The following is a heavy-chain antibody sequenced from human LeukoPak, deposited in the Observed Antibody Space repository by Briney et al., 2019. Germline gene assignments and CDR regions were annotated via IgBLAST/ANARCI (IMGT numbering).Heavy chain of an antibody. V-gene: IGHV1-18*01. D-gene: IGHD4-17*01. CDR2: ISAYNGNT. Sequence: ASVKVSCKASGYTFTSYGISRVRQAPAQGLEWMGWISAYNGNTNYAQKLQGRVTMTTDTSTSTAYMELRSLRSDDTAVYYCARDPHYGDYVGGGGYWGQGTLVTVSS. CDR1: GYTFTSYG. CDR3: ARDPHYGDYVGGGGY. J-gene: IGHJ4*02.